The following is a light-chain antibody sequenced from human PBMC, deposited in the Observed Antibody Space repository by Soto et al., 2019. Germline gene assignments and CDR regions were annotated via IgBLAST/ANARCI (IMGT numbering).Light chain of an antibody. CDR3: QQYYSPPYT. CDR1: QSILYSSNNKNQ. CDR2: WAS. Sequence: DIVMTQSPDSLAVSLGERATINCKSSQSILYSSNNKNQLAWYQQKPGQPPKLLFYWASDRFSGGESGTDFTLTISSLQAEDVAVYYCQQYYSPPYTFGQGTKLEI. J-gene: IGKJ2*01. V-gene: IGKV4-1*01.